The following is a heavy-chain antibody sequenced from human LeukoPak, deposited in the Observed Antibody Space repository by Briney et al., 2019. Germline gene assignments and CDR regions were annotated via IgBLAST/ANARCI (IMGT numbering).Heavy chain of an antibody. CDR2: IIPISGTA. V-gene: IGHV1-69*06. D-gene: IGHD1-14*01. CDR1: GGTFSSYA. J-gene: IGHJ4*02. CDR3: AGSYNRYYAQDY. Sequence: SVKVSCKASGGTFSSYAISWVRQAPGQGPEWIGGIIPISGTAKYAQKLQGRVTISADMSTGTAYMELSSLRSEDTAVYYCAGSYNRYYAQDYWGQGALVTVSS.